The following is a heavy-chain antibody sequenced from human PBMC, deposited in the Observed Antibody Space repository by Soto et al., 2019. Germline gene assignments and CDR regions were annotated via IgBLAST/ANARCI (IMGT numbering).Heavy chain of an antibody. V-gene: IGHV1-69*12. CDR2: IIPIFGTA. Sequence: QVQLVQSGAEVKKPGSSVKVSWKASGGTFSSYAISWVRQAPGQGLEWMGGIIPIFGTANYAQKFQGRVTITADESTSTAYMELSSLRAEDTAVYYCARGWLSTVYYYYGMDVWGQGTTVTVSS. CDR1: GGTFSSYA. CDR3: ARGWLSTVYYYYGMDV. D-gene: IGHD3-9*01. J-gene: IGHJ6*02.